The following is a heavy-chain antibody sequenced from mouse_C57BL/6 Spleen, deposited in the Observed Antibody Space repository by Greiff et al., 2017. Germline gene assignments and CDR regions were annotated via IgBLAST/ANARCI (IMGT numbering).Heavy chain of an antibody. D-gene: IGHD4-1*01. CDR1: GYSFTGYY. CDR3: ARDWVDY. CDR2: INPSTGGT. J-gene: IGHJ2*01. V-gene: IGHV1-42*01. Sequence: EVQVVESGPELVKPGASVKISCKASGYSFTGYYMNWVKQSPEKSLEWIGEINPSTGGTTYNQKFKAKATLTVDKSSSTAYMQLKSLTSEDSAVYYCARDWVDYWGQGTTLTVSS.